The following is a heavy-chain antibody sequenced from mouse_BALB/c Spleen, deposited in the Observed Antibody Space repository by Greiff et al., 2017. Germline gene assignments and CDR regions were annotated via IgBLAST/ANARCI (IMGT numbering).Heavy chain of an antibody. CDR2: IDPANGNT. J-gene: IGHJ1*01. V-gene: IGHV14-3*02. CDR3: ANWDWYFDV. CDR1: GFNIKDTY. Sequence: EVKLQQSGAELVKPGASVKLSCTASGFNIKDTYMHWVKQRPEQGLEWIGRIDPANGNTKYDPKFQGKATITADTSSNTAYLQLSSLTSEDTAVYYCANWDWYFDVWGEGTTVTVSS. D-gene: IGHD4-1*01.